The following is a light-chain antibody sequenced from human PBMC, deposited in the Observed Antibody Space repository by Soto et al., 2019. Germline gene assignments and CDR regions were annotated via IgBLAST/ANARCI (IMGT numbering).Light chain of an antibody. V-gene: IGLV2-14*03. J-gene: IGLJ2*01. Sequence: QSALTQPASASGSPGQTITISCTGTSSDVGGYKYVSWYQQHPGKVPKLMIYEVTNRPSGVSNRFSGSKSGNTASLTISGLQAEDEANYYCSSFTSTNTLIFGGGTKLTVL. CDR2: EVT. CDR1: SSDVGGYKY. CDR3: SSFTSTNTLI.